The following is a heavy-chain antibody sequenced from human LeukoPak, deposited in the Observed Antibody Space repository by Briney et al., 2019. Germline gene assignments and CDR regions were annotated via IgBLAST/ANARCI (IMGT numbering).Heavy chain of an antibody. CDR3: ARDLFRGSVGTRSL. Sequence: ASVKVSCKASGYTFTRYGITWVRQAPGQGLEWMGWISAYNGNTNYAQKLQDRVTMTTDTSTSTAYMELRSLRSDDTAVYYCARDLFRGSVGTRSLWGQGTLVTVSS. CDR2: ISAYNGNT. CDR1: GYTFTRYG. D-gene: IGHD2-15*01. V-gene: IGHV1-18*01. J-gene: IGHJ4*02.